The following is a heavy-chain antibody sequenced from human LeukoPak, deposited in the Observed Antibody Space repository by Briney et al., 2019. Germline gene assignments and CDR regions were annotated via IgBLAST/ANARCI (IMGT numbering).Heavy chain of an antibody. V-gene: IGHV5-51*01. J-gene: IGHJ4*02. Sequence: GESLKISCKGSGYSFSSYWIGWVRQMPGKGLEWMGIIYPGDSDTRYSPSFQGQVTISADKSISTAYLQWSSLKASDTAMYYCARDLAAAGTNFDYWGQGTLVTVSS. D-gene: IGHD6-13*01. CDR3: ARDLAAAGTNFDY. CDR1: GYSFSSYW. CDR2: IYPGDSDT.